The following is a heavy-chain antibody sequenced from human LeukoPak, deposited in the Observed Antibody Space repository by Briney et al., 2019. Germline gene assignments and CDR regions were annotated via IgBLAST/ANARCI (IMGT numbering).Heavy chain of an antibody. CDR2: IYYSGST. D-gene: IGHD6-19*01. V-gene: IGHV4-59*08. Sequence: AETLSLTCTVSGGSISGYYWNWIRQPPGKGPEWIGYIYYSGSTNYNPSLKSRVTISVDTSKNQFSLKMNSVTAADTAVYYCARLASSGWSHCDYWGQGTLVPVSS. J-gene: IGHJ4*01. CDR3: ARLASSGWSHCDY. CDR1: GGSISGYY.